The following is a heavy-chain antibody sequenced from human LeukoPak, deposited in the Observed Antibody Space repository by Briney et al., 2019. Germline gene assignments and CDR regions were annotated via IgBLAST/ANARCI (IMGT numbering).Heavy chain of an antibody. CDR2: INHSGST. CDR3: ARISLTGYYYFDY. V-gene: IGHV4-39*07. J-gene: IGHJ4*02. Sequence: PSETLSLTCTVSGGSISSSRYYWSWIRQPPGKGLEWIGEINHSGSTNYNPSLKSRVTISVDTSKNQFSLKLSSVTAADTAVYYCARISLTGYYYFDYWGQGTLVTVSS. D-gene: IGHD3-9*01. CDR1: GGSISSSRYY.